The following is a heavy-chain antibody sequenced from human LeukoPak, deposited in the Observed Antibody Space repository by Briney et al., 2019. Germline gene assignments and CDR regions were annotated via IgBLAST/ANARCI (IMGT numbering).Heavy chain of an antibody. D-gene: IGHD6-13*01. Sequence: GGSLRLSCAASGFSFSSYGMHWVRQAPGKGLEWVAFIRYDGSNKYYADSVKGRFSISRDNSKNTLYLQTNSLRAEDTAVYYCAKGGGIAAAWLVAFDIWGQGTMVTVSS. CDR1: GFSFSSYG. CDR3: AKGGGIAAAWLVAFDI. J-gene: IGHJ3*02. CDR2: IRYDGSNK. V-gene: IGHV3-30*02.